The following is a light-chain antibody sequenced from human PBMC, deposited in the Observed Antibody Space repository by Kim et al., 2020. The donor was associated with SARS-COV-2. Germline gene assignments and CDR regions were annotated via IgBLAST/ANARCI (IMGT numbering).Light chain of an antibody. V-gene: IGKV1-5*03. Sequence: DTQMTQSPSTLSASVGDRVTITCRASQSISNSLAWYQQKSGRAPKLLIYRASTLETGVPSRFSGSGSGTEFTLTITSLQSDDFATYYRQQHRSLWTFGQGTKVDIK. CDR2: RAS. J-gene: IGKJ1*01. CDR3: QQHRSLWT. CDR1: QSISNS.